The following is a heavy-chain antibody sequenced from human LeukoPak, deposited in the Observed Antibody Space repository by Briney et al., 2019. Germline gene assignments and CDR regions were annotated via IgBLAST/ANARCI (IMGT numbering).Heavy chain of an antibody. CDR2: IRYDGSNK. D-gene: IGHD3-22*01. CDR1: GFTFSSYG. V-gene: IGHV3-30*02. CDR3: ANHYYHSNTFDY. J-gene: IGHJ4*02. Sequence: GGSLRLSCAASGFTFSSYGMHWVRQAPGKGLEWVAFIRYDGSNKYYADSVKGRFTISRDNSKNTLYLQMNSLRAEDTAVYYCANHYYHSNTFDYWGQGTLVTVSS.